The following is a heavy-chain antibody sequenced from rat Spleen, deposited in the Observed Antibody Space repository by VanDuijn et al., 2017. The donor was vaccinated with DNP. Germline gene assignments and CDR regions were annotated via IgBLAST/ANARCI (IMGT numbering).Heavy chain of an antibody. CDR2: INKDSSTI. Sequence: EVKLVESGGGLVQPGRSLKLSCAASGFKLNDYWMGWVRQAPGKGLEWIGEINKDSSTIKYSPSLKDKFTNSRDNSQNNLYLQMSKLGSEDTAIYYCARAGWPGWLAYWGQGTLVTVSS. J-gene: IGHJ3*01. CDR3: ARAGWPGWLAY. CDR1: GFKLNDYW. V-gene: IGHV4-2*01. D-gene: IGHD1-4*01.